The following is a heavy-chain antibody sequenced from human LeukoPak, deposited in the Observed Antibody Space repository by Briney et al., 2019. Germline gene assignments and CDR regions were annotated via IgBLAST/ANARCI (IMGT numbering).Heavy chain of an antibody. CDR1: GFTFSSYS. J-gene: IGHJ4*02. CDR2: ISSSSSTI. D-gene: IGHD4-17*01. V-gene: IGHV3-48*01. CDR3: ARDYGNWDY. Sequence: GGSLRLSCAASGFTFSSYSMNWVRQAPGKGLEWVSYISSSSSTIYYADSVQGRFTISRDNAKNSLYLQMNSLRAEDTAVYYYARDYGNWDYWGQGTLVTVSS.